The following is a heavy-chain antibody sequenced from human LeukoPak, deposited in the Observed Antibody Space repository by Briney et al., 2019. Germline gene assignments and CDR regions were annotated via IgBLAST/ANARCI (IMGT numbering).Heavy chain of an antibody. J-gene: IGHJ4*02. CDR3: AAHNYGSGSYLPWYFDY. CDR2: IYYSGST. D-gene: IGHD3-10*01. Sequence: SETLSLTCTVSGGSISSSSYYWGWIRQPPGKGLEWIGSIYYSGSTYYNPSLKSRVTISVDTSKNQFSLKLSSVTAADTAVYYCAAHNYGSGSYLPWYFDYWGQGTLVTVSS. CDR1: GGSISSSSYY. V-gene: IGHV4-39*01.